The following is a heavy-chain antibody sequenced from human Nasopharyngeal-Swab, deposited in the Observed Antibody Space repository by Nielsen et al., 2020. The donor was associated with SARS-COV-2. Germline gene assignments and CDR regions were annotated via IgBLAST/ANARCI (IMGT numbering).Heavy chain of an antibody. D-gene: IGHD1-7*01. J-gene: IGHJ4*02. Sequence: GESLKISCAASGITFSTYWVHWVGQVPGEGLGWVSRINADGSTTDYADSVKGRFTISRDNAKNTLYLQMNSLRAEDTAVYYCARAGNYYFEYWGQGTLVTVSS. V-gene: IGHV3-74*01. CDR2: INADGSTT. CDR1: GITFSTYW. CDR3: ARAGNYYFEY.